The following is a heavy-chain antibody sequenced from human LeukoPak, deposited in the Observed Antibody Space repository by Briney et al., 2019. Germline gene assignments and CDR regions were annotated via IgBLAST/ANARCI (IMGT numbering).Heavy chain of an antibody. J-gene: IGHJ4*02. CDR3: ARWEHYYGSGSYEL. CDR1: GFTFSSYE. V-gene: IGHV3-48*03. Sequence: GGSLRLSCAASGFTFSSYEMNWVRQAPGKGLEWVSYISSSGSTIYYADSVKGRFTISRDNSKNTLYLQMNSLRAEDTAVYYCARWEHYYGSGSYELWGQGTLVTVSS. D-gene: IGHD3-10*01. CDR2: ISSSGSTI.